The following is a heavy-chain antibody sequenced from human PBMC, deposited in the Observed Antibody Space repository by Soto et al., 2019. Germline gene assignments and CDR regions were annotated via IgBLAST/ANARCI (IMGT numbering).Heavy chain of an antibody. Sequence: EVQLLESGGGLVQPGGSLRLSCAASGFTFSSYAMSWVRQAPGKGLEWVSAISGSGGSTYYADSVKGRFTISRDNSKNTLYLQMNGLRAEDTAVYYCAKGGYSSSWYRHWGQGTLVTVSS. CDR1: GFTFSSYA. J-gene: IGHJ4*02. CDR2: ISGSGGST. D-gene: IGHD6-13*01. CDR3: AKGGYSSSWYRH. V-gene: IGHV3-23*01.